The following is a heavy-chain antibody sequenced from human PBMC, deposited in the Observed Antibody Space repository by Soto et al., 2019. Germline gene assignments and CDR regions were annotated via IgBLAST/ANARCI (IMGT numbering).Heavy chain of an antibody. V-gene: IGHV4-61*01. CDR2: IYYSGST. CDR3: VGSCYDLRCGVPFDP. D-gene: IGHD2-15*01. Sequence: QVQLQESGPGLVKPSETLSLTCTVSGGSVSSGSYYWSWIRQPPGKGLDWIGYIYYSGSTNYNPSRKSRLTISVYTSNNQCSLKLSSVTAADTAVYYCVGSCYDLRCGVPFDPWGQGTLVTVSS. J-gene: IGHJ5*02. CDR1: GGSVSSGSYY.